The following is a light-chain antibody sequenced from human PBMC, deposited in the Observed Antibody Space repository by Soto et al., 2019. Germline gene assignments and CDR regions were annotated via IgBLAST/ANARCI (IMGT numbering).Light chain of an antibody. CDR3: QHYNNWLGT. V-gene: IGKV3-15*01. CDR2: GAS. J-gene: IGKJ4*01. Sequence: EIVMTPSPATLSVSRGERATLSCRANQAISSNLAWYQQKPGQAPRLLIYGASTRATDIPDRFSGSGSGTEFTLTISSLQSEDFAVYYCQHYNNWLGTFGGGTKVDIK. CDR1: QAISSN.